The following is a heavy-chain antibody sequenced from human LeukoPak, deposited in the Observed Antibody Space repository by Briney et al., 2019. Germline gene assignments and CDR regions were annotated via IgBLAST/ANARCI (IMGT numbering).Heavy chain of an antibody. D-gene: IGHD4-23*01. Sequence: GGSLRLSCAASGFTFSSYNMNWVRQAPGKGLEWVSYISDSSTTIYYADSVKGRFTISRDNAKNSLYLQMNSLRAEDTAVYYCARDYGGSSPFDYWGQGTLVTVSS. J-gene: IGHJ4*02. CDR3: ARDYGGSSPFDY. CDR1: GFTFSSYN. V-gene: IGHV3-48*01. CDR2: ISDSSTTI.